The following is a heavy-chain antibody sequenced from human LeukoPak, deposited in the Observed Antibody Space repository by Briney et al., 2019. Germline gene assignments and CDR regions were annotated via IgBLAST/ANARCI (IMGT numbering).Heavy chain of an antibody. CDR3: AKGGWLDD. J-gene: IGHJ4*02. CDR2: MTGRSDKT. Sequence: GGSLRLSCAASGFNFNKYDMTWARQAPGKGLEWVSTMTGRSDKTYYTDSVKGRFVTSRDNSKDPLYLQMNSLRAEDTALYYCAKGGWLDDLGQGALVTVSS. V-gene: IGHV3-23*01. D-gene: IGHD6-19*01. CDR1: GFNFNKYD.